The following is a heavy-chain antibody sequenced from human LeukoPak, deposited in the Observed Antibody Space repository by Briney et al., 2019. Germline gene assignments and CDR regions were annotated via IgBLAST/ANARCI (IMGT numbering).Heavy chain of an antibody. V-gene: IGHV3-30-3*01. CDR3: AKEAFSKYPHY. J-gene: IGHJ4*02. CDR2: ISNEGSKK. CDR1: GFTFSSYA. D-gene: IGHD4-11*01. Sequence: GGSLRLSCAASGFTFSSYAMHWVRQAQGKGLEGVAVISNEGSKKSSAASGKDRFTLSTDKSKNTLYLQMNSLRAEDTAVYYCAKEAFSKYPHYWGQGTLVTVSS.